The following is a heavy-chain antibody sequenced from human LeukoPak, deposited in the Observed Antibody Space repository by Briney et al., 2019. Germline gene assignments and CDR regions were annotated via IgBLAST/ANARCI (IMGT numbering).Heavy chain of an antibody. Sequence: GGSLRLSCAASGITISRFWMHWVRQAPGKGLVWVSRINSDGSTTNYADSVKGRFTISRDNAKNTLYLQMNSLRAEDTAVYYCASYFRCSGATCYTNYWGQGTLVTVSS. D-gene: IGHD2-2*02. V-gene: IGHV3-74*01. CDR2: INSDGSTT. CDR1: GITISRFW. CDR3: ASYFRCSGATCYTNY. J-gene: IGHJ4*02.